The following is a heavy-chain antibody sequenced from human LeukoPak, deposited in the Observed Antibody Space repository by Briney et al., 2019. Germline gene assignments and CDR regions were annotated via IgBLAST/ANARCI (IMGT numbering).Heavy chain of an antibody. J-gene: IGHJ4*02. CDR2: ISWNSGSI. D-gene: IGHD2-15*01. V-gene: IGHV3-9*01. CDR1: GFTFDDYA. CDR3: AKDSEAYGGKNYIDY. Sequence: GGSLRLSCAAFGFTFDDYAMHWVRQAPGKGLEWVSGISWNSGSIGYADSVKGRFTISRDNAKNSLYLQMNSLRAEDTALYYCAKDSEAYGGKNYIDYWGQGTLVTVSS.